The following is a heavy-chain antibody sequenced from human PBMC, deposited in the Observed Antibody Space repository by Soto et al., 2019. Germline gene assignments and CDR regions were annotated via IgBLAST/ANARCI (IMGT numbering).Heavy chain of an antibody. J-gene: IGHJ4*02. CDR3: AIEAAGFGH. V-gene: IGHV3-73*01. Sequence: EVQLVESGGGLVQPGGSMRLSWAASGFSFSVSSMHWVRQASGKGLEWLGRIRSKASNYATTYSESVRGRFIISRDDSQDTMFLQMNSLRTEDTAMYYCAIEAAGFGHWGQGTLVTVSS. D-gene: IGHD6-13*01. CDR1: GFSFSVSS. CDR2: IRSKASNYAT.